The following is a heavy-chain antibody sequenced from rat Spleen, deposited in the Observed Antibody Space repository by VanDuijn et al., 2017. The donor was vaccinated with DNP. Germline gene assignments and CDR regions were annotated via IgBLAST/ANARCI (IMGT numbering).Heavy chain of an antibody. Sequence: EVQLVESGGGLVQPGRSMKLSCAASGFTFSDYYMAWIRQAPGKGLEWVASITNTGGSTYYPDSVKGRFIISRNNAKSTLYLQMDSLRSEDTATYYCARQVWAFDYWGQGVMVTVSS. V-gene: IGHV5-25*01. CDR2: ITNTGGST. CDR1: GFTFSDYY. CDR3: ARQVWAFDY. D-gene: IGHD1-7*01. J-gene: IGHJ2*01.